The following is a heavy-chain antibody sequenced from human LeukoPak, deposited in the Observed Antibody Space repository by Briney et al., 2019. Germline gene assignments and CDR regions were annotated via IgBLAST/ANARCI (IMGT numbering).Heavy chain of an antibody. Sequence: GGSLRLSCVVSGFSFSDSYMTWIRQTPGKGLEWLAYISGSGSDIYYADSVKGRFTISRDNAKNSLYLQMNSLRAEDTAVYYCARDGLDIVVVPAAMSGHYYYYMDVWGKGTTVTISS. V-gene: IGHV3-11*01. CDR3: ARDGLDIVVVPAAMSGHYYYYMDV. CDR1: GFSFSDSY. J-gene: IGHJ6*03. D-gene: IGHD2-2*03. CDR2: ISGSGSDI.